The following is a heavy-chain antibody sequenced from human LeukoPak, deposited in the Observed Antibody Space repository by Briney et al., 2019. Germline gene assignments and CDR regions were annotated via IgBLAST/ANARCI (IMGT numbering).Heavy chain of an antibody. D-gene: IGHD4-17*01. CDR2: IRSKAYGGTT. J-gene: IGHJ6*03. Sequence: GGSLRLSCTASGFTFGDYAMSWVRQAPGKGLEWVGFIRSKAYGGTTEYAASVKGRFTISRDDSKSIAYLQMNGLKTEDTAVYYCAAGAGYYYYYMDVWGKGTTVTVSS. V-gene: IGHV3-49*04. CDR3: AAGAGYYYYYMDV. CDR1: GFTFGDYA.